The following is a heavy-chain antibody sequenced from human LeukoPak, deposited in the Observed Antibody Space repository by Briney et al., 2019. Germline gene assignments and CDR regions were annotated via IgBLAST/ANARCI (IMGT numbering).Heavy chain of an antibody. J-gene: IGHJ4*02. CDR3: ARAINFIVGATFDY. Sequence: ASVKVSCKSSGYTFSSYGISWVRQAPGQGLEWMGGISAYNGNTNYAQKLQGRVTMTTDTSTSTAYMELRSLRSDDTAVYYCARAINFIVGATFDYWGQGTLVTVSS. D-gene: IGHD1-26*01. CDR2: ISAYNGNT. CDR1: GYTFSSYG. V-gene: IGHV1-18*01.